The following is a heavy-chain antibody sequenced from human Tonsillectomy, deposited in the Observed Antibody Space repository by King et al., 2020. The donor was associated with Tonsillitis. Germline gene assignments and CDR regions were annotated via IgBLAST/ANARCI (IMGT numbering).Heavy chain of an antibody. CDR2: LYSVGST. V-gene: IGHV3-53*01. CDR3: ARGRGYSGYHFDY. D-gene: IGHD5-12*01. CDR1: GFTVSSNY. J-gene: IGHJ4*02. Sequence: VQLVESGGGLIQPGGSLRLSCAASGFTVSSNYMSWVRQAPGKGLEWVSGLYSVGSTYYTDTGKGRFTISRDNSKNTLYLQMNSLRAEDTAVYYCARGRGYSGYHFDYWGQGTLVTVSS.